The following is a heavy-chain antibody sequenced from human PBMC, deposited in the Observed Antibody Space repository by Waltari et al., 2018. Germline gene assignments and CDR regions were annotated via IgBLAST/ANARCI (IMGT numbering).Heavy chain of an antibody. CDR2: INWNGGST. D-gene: IGHD3-22*01. J-gene: IGHJ3*02. CDR3: ARDLSYYDSSGYYPLEGYAFDI. V-gene: IGHV3-20*04. CDR1: GFTFDDYG. Sequence: EVQLVESGGGVVRPGGSLRLSCAASGFTFDDYGMSWVRQAPGKGLEWVSGINWNGGSTGYADSVKGRFTISRDNAKNSLYLQMNSLRAEDTALYYCARDLSYYDSSGYYPLEGYAFDIWGQGTMVTVSS.